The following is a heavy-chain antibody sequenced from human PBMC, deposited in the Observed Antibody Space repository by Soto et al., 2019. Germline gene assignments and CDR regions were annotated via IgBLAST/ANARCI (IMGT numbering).Heavy chain of an antibody. Sequence: RGESLKISCKGSGYSFFNHWIAWVRQMPGRGLEWMGIIYPDDSDTRYSPSFQGQVTISADKSISTAYLQWSSLEASDSAMYYCARPTYCSSTSCSHFDYWGQGTMVTVSS. D-gene: IGHD2-2*01. CDR3: ARPTYCSSTSCSHFDY. CDR1: GYSFFNHW. J-gene: IGHJ4*02. CDR2: IYPDDSDT. V-gene: IGHV5-51*01.